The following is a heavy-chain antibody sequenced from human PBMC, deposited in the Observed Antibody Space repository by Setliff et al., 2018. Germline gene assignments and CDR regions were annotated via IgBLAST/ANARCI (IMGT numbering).Heavy chain of an antibody. V-gene: IGHV3-7*01. CDR1: GLTFSNCW. CDR3: FGAGTCSY. D-gene: IGHD3-10*01. CDR2: INPHGSEK. J-gene: IGHJ4*02. Sequence: GGSLRLSCTASGLTFSNCWVSWVRQAPGKGLEWLASINPHGSEKYYADSVKGRFTISRDNAKNSLSLQMNSLRTEDTAVYYCFGAGTCSYWGQGALVTVSS.